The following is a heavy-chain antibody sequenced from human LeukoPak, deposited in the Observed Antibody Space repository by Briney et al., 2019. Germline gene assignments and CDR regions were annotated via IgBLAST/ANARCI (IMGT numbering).Heavy chain of an antibody. V-gene: IGHV3-23*01. Sequence: PGGSLRLSCAAPGFTFSTSGMHWVRQAPVKGLEWVSGISGSGGSKYFADSVKGRFTISRDNSKNTLYLQMNSLRAEDTDCAEDQRYFGSGSDSYFDYWGQGTLVTVSS. CDR2: ISGSGGSK. CDR1: GFTFSTSG. CDR3: QRYFGSGSDSYFDY. J-gene: IGHJ4*02. D-gene: IGHD3-10*01.